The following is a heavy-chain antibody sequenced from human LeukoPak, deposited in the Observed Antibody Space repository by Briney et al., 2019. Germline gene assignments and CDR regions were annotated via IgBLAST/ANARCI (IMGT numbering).Heavy chain of an antibody. J-gene: IGHJ6*03. CDR1: GFTFSSYG. V-gene: IGHV3-23*01. Sequence: GGSLRLSCAASGFTFSSYGMSWVRQAPGKGLEWVSAISGSGGSTYYADSVKGRFTISRDNSKNTLYLQMHRLRDEDTAIYYCAREGGRHCGGGRCFWIQSYMDVWGKGATVIISS. D-gene: IGHD2-15*01. CDR3: AREGGRHCGGGRCFWIQSYMDV. CDR2: ISGSGGST.